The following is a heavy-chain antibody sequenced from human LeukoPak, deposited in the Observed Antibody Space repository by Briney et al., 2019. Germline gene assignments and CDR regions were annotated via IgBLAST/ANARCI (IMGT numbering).Heavy chain of an antibody. V-gene: IGHV1-69*04. CDR1: GGTFSSYA. D-gene: IGHD2-21*02. J-gene: IGHJ4*02. CDR2: IIPILGIA. CDR3: ARAWIMVTSHLDF. Sequence: SVKVSCKASGGTFSSYAISWVRQAPGQGLEWMGRIIPILGIANYAQKFQGRVTITADKSTSTAYMELRSLRSDDTAMYYCARAWIMVTSHLDFWGQGTLVTVSS.